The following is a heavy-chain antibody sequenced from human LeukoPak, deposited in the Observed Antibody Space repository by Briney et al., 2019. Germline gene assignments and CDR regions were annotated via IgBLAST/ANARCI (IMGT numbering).Heavy chain of an antibody. D-gene: IGHD2-21*02. CDR1: GFTFSSYA. CDR3: AKEAYCGGDCYSSDFQH. V-gene: IGHV3-23*01. J-gene: IGHJ1*01. Sequence: GGSLRLSCAASGFTFSSYAMSWVRQAPGKGLEWVSAISGSGGSTYYADSVKGRFTISRDNSKNTLYLQMNSLRAEDTAVYYCAKEAYCGGDCYSSDFQHWGQGTLVTVSS. CDR2: ISGSGGST.